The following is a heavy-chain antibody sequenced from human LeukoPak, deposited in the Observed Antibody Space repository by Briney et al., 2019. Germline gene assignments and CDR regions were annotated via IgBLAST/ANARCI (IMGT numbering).Heavy chain of an antibody. D-gene: IGHD6-19*01. CDR1: GFTFSNAW. V-gene: IGHV3-15*01. CDR2: IKSKTDGGTT. CDR3: TTGWYSSGWYYFDY. J-gene: IGHJ4*02. Sequence: GGSLRLSCAASGFTFSNAWMSWVRQAPGKGLEWVGRIKSKTDGGTTDYAAPVKGRFTISRDDSKNTLYLQMNSLKTEDTAVYYCTTGWYSSGWYYFDYWGQGTLVTVSS.